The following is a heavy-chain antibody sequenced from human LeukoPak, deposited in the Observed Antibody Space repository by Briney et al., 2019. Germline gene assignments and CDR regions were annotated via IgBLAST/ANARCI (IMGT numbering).Heavy chain of an antibody. J-gene: IGHJ4*02. D-gene: IGHD4-23*01. CDR2: IWYDGSNK. V-gene: IGHV3-33*01. CDR3: ARDSGGGNYSYLAY. CDR1: GFTFSSYG. Sequence: GRSLRLSCAASGFTFSSYGMHWVRQAPGKGLEWVGVIWYDGSNKFYADSVKGRFTISRDNSKNTLYLQMNSLRAEDTAVYYCARDSGGGNYSYLAYWGQGTLVTVPS.